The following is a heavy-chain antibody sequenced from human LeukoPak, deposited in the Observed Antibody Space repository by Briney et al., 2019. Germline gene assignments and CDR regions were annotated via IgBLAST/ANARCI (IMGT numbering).Heavy chain of an antibody. CDR1: GYTFTSYD. CDR2: MNPNSGNT. Sequence: ASVKVSCKASGYTFTSYDINWVRQATGQGLEWMGWMNPNSGNTGYAQKFQGRVTMTRNTSISTAYMELSSLRSEGTAVYYCARGYRVLEWLLGRMTRYYFDYWGQGTLVTVSS. V-gene: IGHV1-8*01. D-gene: IGHD3-3*01. CDR3: ARGYRVLEWLLGRMTRYYFDY. J-gene: IGHJ4*02.